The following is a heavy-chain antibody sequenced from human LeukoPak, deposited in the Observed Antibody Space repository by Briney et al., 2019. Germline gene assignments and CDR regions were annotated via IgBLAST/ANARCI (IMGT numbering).Heavy chain of an antibody. D-gene: IGHD6-6*01. V-gene: IGHV4-34*01. CDR1: GGSFSGYY. Sequence: SETLSLICAVYGGSFSGYYWSWIRQPPGKGLEWIGEINHSGSTNYNPSLKSRVTISVDTSKNQFSLKLSSVTAADTAVYYCARMAARGFDYWGQGTLVTVSS. J-gene: IGHJ4*02. CDR2: INHSGST. CDR3: ARMAARGFDY.